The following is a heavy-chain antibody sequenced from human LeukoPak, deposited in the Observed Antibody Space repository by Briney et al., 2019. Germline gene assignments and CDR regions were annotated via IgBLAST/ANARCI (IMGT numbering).Heavy chain of an antibody. CDR1: GFTFSSYS. D-gene: IGHD6-13*01. J-gene: IGHJ6*02. CDR3: ARVVYSSSWYRVSAYYYGMDV. V-gene: IGHV3-21*01. Sequence: GGSLRLSCAASGFTFSSYSMNWVRQAPGKGLEWVSSISSSSSYIYYADSVKGRFTISRDNSKNTLYLQMNSLRAEDTAVYYCARVVYSSSWYRVSAYYYGMDVWGQGTTVTVSS. CDR2: ISSSSSYI.